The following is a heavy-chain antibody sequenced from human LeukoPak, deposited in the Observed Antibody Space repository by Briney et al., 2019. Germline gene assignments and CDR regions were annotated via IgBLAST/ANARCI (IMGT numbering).Heavy chain of an antibody. V-gene: IGHV3-23*01. CDR1: GFTFSSYT. CDR3: AKCSCTGGNCRKDLEY. J-gene: IGHJ4*02. CDR2: ISGSGGTT. Sequence: PGGSLRLSCAASGFTFSSYTMSCVRQAPGKGLEWVSAISGSGGTTFYADSVKGRFTPSRDNANNAVYLRVNSLRAEDTALYYCAKCSCTGGNCRKDLEYWGQGTLVTVSS. D-gene: IGHD2-15*01.